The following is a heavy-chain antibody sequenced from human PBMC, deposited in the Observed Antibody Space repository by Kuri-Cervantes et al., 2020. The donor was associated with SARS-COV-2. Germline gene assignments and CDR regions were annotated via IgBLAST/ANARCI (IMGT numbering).Heavy chain of an antibody. V-gene: IGHV3-21*01. J-gene: IGHJ6*03. D-gene: IGHD2-15*01. CDR2: IGSYGVTI. CDR3: ARNIGSGKDIYYYYMDV. CDR1: GFTLSSYD. Sequence: GESLKISCAASGFTLSSYDMSWVRQAPGKGLEWVSGIGSYGVTIYYADSVKGRFTISRDNAKNSLYLQMNSLRAEDTSVYYCARNIGSGKDIYYYYMDVWGKGTTVTVSS.